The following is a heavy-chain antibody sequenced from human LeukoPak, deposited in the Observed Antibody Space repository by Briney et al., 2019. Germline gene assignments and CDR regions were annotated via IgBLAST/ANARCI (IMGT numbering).Heavy chain of an antibody. D-gene: IGHD6-19*01. V-gene: IGHV5-10-1*01. Sequence: GESLKISCKGSEYSITSYWISWVHQMPGKGLEWIGRIDPSDSYTNYSPSFQGHVTISVDKSISTAYLQWSSRKASDTAMYYCAGRATWIAVADKLDYWGQGCLVTVSS. CDR3: AGRATWIAVADKLDY. CDR2: IDPSDSYT. CDR1: EYSITSYW. J-gene: IGHJ4*02.